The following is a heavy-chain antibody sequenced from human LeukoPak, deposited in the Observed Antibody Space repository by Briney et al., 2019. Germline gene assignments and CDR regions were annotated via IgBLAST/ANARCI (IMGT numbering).Heavy chain of an antibody. CDR2: IWYDGNNK. V-gene: IGHV3-33*08. J-gene: IGHJ4*02. D-gene: IGHD2-15*01. CDR3: ARGYCSGTACDSDY. CDR1: GFTFSSYA. Sequence: GGSLRLSCAASGFTFSSYAMSWVRQAPGKGLEWVAVIWYDGNNKYYAGSVKGRFTISRDTSQNTVYLQMNSLRVEDTAVYYCARGYCSGTACDSDYWGQGTLVTVSS.